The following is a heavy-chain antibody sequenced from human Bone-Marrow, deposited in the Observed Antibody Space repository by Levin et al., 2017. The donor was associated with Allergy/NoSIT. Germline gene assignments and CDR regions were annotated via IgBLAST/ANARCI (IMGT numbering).Heavy chain of an antibody. D-gene: IGHD3-16*01. J-gene: IGHJ4*02. CDR3: GRDGPGGGH. Sequence: GGSLRLSCTASGVTVFNNYFMWVRQAPGKGLEWVSHIYSGGSTNYADSVKGRFSVSRDNSKNTVYLQMNSLRADDTAVYYCGRDGPGGGHWGPGTQVTVSS. CDR2: IYSGGST. V-gene: IGHV3-66*01. CDR1: GVTVFNNY.